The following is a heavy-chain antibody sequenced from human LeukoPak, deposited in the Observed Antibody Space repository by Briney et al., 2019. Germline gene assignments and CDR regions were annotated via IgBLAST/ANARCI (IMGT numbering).Heavy chain of an antibody. V-gene: IGHV3-33*01. J-gene: IGHJ3*02. CDR3: ARGDDGSRSFYNGLDTFDI. CDR2: IGNDGSNK. CDR1: GFTFRDYG. D-gene: IGHD3-10*01. Sequence: GRSLRLSCAASGFTFRDYGMHWVRQAPVKGLEWVAVIGNDGSNKYYGDSVKGRFTNSRDNSKNTLSLQMNSLRAEDTAVYYCARGDDGSRSFYNGLDTFDIWGLVTMVRLF.